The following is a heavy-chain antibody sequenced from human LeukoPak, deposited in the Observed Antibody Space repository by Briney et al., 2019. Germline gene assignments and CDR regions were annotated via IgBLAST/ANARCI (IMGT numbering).Heavy chain of an antibody. D-gene: IGHD2-2*01. CDR1: GYTFTSYA. Sequence: ASVKVSCKASGYTFTSYAMNWVRQAPGQGLEWMGLINTNTGNPTYAQGFTGRFVFSLDTSVSTAYLQISSLKAEDTAVYYCARYQEISGYQLLTFDYWGQGTLVTVSS. CDR3: ARYQEISGYQLLTFDY. CDR2: INTNTGNP. J-gene: IGHJ4*02. V-gene: IGHV7-4-1*02.